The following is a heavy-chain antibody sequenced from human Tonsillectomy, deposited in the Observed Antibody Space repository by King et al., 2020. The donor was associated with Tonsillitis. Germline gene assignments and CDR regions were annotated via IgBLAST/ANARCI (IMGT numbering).Heavy chain of an antibody. CDR1: GFSFSDYY. V-gene: IGHV3-11*01. Sequence: HVQLVESGGVLVKPGGSLRRSCAASGFSFSDYYVNWIRQAPGKGLEWISYISSSGRCIYYADSVRGRFTIARDNAQNSVYLQMNSMRAEDTAVYYCASPLSDFHFWGAYAYWGQGTLVTVSS. D-gene: IGHD3-3*02. J-gene: IGHJ4*02. CDR3: ASPLSDFHFWGAYAY. CDR2: ISSSGRCI.